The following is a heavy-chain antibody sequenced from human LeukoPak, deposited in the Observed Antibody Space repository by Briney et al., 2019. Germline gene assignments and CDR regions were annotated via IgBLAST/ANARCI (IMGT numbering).Heavy chain of an antibody. J-gene: IGHJ4*02. Sequence: GASVKVSCKASGYTFTGYYTHWVRQVPGQGLEWMGWINSNSGGTNYAQKFQGRVTMTRDTSMSTAYMELSSLRSEDTAVYCCAREAVPAAEDDYWGQGTLVTVSS. CDR2: INSNSGGT. D-gene: IGHD2-2*01. V-gene: IGHV1-2*02. CDR1: GYTFTGYY. CDR3: AREAVPAAEDDY.